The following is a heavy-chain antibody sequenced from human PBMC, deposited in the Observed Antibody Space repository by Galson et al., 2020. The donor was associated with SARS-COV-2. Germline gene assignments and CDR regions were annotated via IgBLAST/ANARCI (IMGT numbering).Heavy chain of an antibody. V-gene: IGHV3-23*01. CDR2: ISGSGGST. Sequence: PGGSLRLSCAASGFTFSSYAMSWVRQAPGKGLEWVSAISGSGGSTYYADSVKGRFTISRDNSKNTLYLQMNSLRAEDTAVYYCAKDRYGSGLLWFGDMDVWGQGTTVTVSS. D-gene: IGHD3-10*01. CDR3: AKDRYGSGLLWFGDMDV. J-gene: IGHJ6*02. CDR1: GFTFSSYA.